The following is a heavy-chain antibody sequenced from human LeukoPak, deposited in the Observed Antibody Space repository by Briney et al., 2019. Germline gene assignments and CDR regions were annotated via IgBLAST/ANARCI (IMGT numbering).Heavy chain of an antibody. CDR2: INSDGSST. V-gene: IGHV3-74*01. Sequence: GGSLRLSCAASGFTFNFYWMHWVRHAPGKGLLSVSRINSDGSSTSYADSVKGRFTISRDNAKNTLYLQMNSLRAEDTAVYYCARDPFDILTDPYFDYWGQGTLVTVSS. CDR1: GFTFNFYW. D-gene: IGHD3-9*01. J-gene: IGHJ4*02. CDR3: ARDPFDILTDPYFDY.